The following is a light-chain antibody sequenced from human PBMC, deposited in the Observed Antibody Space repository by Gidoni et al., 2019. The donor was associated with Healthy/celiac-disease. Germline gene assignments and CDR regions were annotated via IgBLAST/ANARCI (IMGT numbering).Light chain of an antibody. V-gene: IGKV3-15*01. CDR2: GAS. Sequence: EIVMTQSPATLSVSPGARATLSCRASQSVSSNLAWYQQKPGQAPRLLIYGASTRATGIPARFSGSGSGTEFTLTISSLQSEDFAVYYCQQYNNWPQTFGQGTKVKIK. CDR3: QQYNNWPQT. CDR1: QSVSSN. J-gene: IGKJ1*01.